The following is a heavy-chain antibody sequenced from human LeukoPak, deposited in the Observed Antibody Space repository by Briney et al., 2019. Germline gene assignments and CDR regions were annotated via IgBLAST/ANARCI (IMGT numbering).Heavy chain of an antibody. V-gene: IGHV3-23*01. CDR2: ISGSGGST. Sequence: GGSLRLSCAASGFTFSSYAMSWVRQAPGKGLEWVSAISGSGGSTYYADSVKGRFTISRDNSKNTLYLQMNSLRAEDTAVYYCAKGDCSGGSCSVFDYWGQGTLVTVSS. J-gene: IGHJ4*02. CDR3: AKGDCSGGSCSVFDY. CDR1: GFTFSSYA. D-gene: IGHD2-15*01.